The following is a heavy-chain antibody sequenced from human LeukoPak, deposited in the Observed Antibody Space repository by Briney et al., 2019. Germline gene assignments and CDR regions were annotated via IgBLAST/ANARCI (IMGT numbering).Heavy chain of an antibody. CDR3: AKETWYGAGHFES. Sequence: GASVKVSCKASGHTFNNYGLSWLRQAPGQGLEWMGWIATHNDDTNYEQKFQDRVTMTTDRSTSTAYMELGSLRSDDTAVYYCAKETWYGAGHFESWGQGTLITVSS. CDR2: IATHNDDT. CDR1: GHTFNNYG. V-gene: IGHV1-18*01. D-gene: IGHD4-17*01. J-gene: IGHJ4*02.